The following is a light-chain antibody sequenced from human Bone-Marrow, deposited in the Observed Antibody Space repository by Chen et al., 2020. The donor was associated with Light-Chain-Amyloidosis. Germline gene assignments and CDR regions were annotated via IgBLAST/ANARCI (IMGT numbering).Light chain of an antibody. CDR1: SSNIGAGYD. Sequence: QSVLTQSPSVSGAPGQRVIISCSGSSSNIGAGYDVHWYQQIPGTAPKLLIYGDTNRPSGVPDLFSGFKSGTSAYLAIAGLQAEDEAHYFCQSYDSSLSGVVFGGGAKLTVL. CDR3: QSYDSSLSGVV. J-gene: IGLJ2*01. V-gene: IGLV1-40*01. CDR2: GDT.